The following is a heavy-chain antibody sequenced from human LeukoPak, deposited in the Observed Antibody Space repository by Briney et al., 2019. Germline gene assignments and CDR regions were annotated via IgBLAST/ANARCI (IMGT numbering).Heavy chain of an antibody. CDR1: GFTFSSYW. Sequence: HPGGSLRLSCAASGFTFSSYWMSWVRQAPGKGLEWVANIKQDGSEKYYVDSVKGRFTISRDNAKNSLYLQMNSLRAEDTAVYYCVRDLQYGSRPYYFDYWGQGTLVTVSS. J-gene: IGHJ4*02. V-gene: IGHV3-7*01. CDR2: IKQDGSEK. CDR3: VRDLQYGSRPYYFDY. D-gene: IGHD1-26*01.